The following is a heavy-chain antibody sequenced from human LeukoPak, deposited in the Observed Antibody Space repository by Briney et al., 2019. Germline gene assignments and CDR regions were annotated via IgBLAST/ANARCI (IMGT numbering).Heavy chain of an antibody. J-gene: IGHJ6*03. Sequence: PSETLSLTCTVSGGSISSSSYYWGWIRQPPGEGLEWIGTIYYSGSTYYNPSLKSRVTISVDTSKNQFSLKLSSVTAADTAVYYCAREGNFWSGSQYYYYYMDVWGKGTTVTVSS. CDR1: GGSISSSSYY. V-gene: IGHV4-39*07. D-gene: IGHD3-3*01. CDR2: IYYSGST. CDR3: AREGNFWSGSQYYYYYMDV.